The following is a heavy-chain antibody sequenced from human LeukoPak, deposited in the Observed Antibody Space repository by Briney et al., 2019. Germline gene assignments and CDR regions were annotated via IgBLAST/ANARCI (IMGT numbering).Heavy chain of an antibody. D-gene: IGHD4-11*01. CDR1: AFTFSSYW. Sequence: PGGSLRLSCAASAFTFSSYWMSWVRQAPGKGLEWVANIKPDGSEKYYVDSVKGRFTISRDNAKNSLYMQMNSLRAEDTAVYYCARGSTTVTPRIFDYWGQGTLVTVSS. J-gene: IGHJ4*02. V-gene: IGHV3-7*05. CDR2: IKPDGSEK. CDR3: ARGSTTVTPRIFDY.